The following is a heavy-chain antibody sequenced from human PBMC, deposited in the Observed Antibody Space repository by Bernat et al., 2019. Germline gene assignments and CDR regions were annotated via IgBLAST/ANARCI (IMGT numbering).Heavy chain of an antibody. Sequence: EVQLVESGGGLVQPGGSLKLSCAASGFNFSVSAMHWVRQASGKGLEWLGHIRTKPNNYATVYAASVKGRFTISRDDSKNTAYLQMNALKPEDTAVYYCTGQGTSGFWGQGTLVTVSS. CDR2: IRTKPNNYAT. D-gene: IGHD3-10*01. CDR1: GFNFSVSA. V-gene: IGHV3-73*01. CDR3: TGQGTSGF. J-gene: IGHJ4*02.